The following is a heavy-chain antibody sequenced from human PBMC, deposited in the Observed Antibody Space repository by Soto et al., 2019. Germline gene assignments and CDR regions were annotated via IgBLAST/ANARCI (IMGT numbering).Heavy chain of an antibody. Sequence: ETLSLTCPVSGVSISSYHWSWIRQSPGKGLEWIGYVFYTGSTKYNPALKRRVTISVDTSKNQFSLKLSSVSAADTGLYYCARSYSGTFYGYDTWGQGILVTVYS. D-gene: IGHD1-26*01. CDR2: VFYTGST. V-gene: IGHV4-59*01. CDR1: GVSISSYH. J-gene: IGHJ5*02. CDR3: ARSYSGTFYGYDT.